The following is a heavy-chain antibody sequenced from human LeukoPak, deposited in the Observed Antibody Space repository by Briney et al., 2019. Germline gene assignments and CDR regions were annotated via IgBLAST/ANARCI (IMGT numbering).Heavy chain of an antibody. D-gene: IGHD6-13*01. CDR3: ATDGGPEYSSSWYLY. CDR2: IGGSGGYT. CDR1: GFTFTSYG. J-gene: IGHJ4*02. V-gene: IGHV3-21*01. Sequence: GGTLRLSCAASGFTFTSYGMSWVRQAPGKGLEWVSAIGGSGGYTYYADSVKGRFTISRDNAKNSLYLQMNSLRAEDTAVYYCATDGGPEYSSSWYLYWGQGTLVTVSS.